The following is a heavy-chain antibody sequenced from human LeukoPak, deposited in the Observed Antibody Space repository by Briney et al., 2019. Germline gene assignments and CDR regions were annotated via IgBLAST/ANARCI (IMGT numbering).Heavy chain of an antibody. Sequence: SETLSLTCTVSGGSISNYYWSWIRQPPGKGLEWIGYIYSSGSTNYNPSLKSRATISVDTSKNQFSLKLSSVTAADTAVYYCARSRSGYSYDHAAFEIWGQGTMVTVSS. D-gene: IGHD5-18*01. V-gene: IGHV4-59*01. CDR2: IYSSGST. J-gene: IGHJ3*02. CDR3: ARSRSGYSYDHAAFEI. CDR1: GGSISNYY.